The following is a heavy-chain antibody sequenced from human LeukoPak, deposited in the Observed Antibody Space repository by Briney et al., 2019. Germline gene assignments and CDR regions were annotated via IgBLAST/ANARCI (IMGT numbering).Heavy chain of an antibody. V-gene: IGHV3-23*01. CDR3: ARPMTTVYHYYYYMDV. D-gene: IGHD4-11*01. J-gene: IGHJ6*03. CDR1: GFTFSSYG. CDR2: ISGSGGTT. Sequence: TGGSLRLSCAASGFTFSSYGMSWVRQAPGKGLEWVSAISGSGGTTYYADSVKGRFTISRDNSKNTLHLQMNSLRAEDTAAYYCARPMTTVYHYYYYMDVWGKGTTVTVSS.